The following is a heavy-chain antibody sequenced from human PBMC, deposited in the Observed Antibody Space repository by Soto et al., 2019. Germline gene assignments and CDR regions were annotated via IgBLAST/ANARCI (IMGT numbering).Heavy chain of an antibody. CDR2: ISPDGART. CDR1: GYTFTTYY. Sequence: ASVKVSCKASGYTFTTYYMHWVRRAPGQGLEWMGIISPDGARTSYAQKFQGRLTLTRDPSTSKVYMELSSLRSEDTAVYYCATRDPGHYWGQGTLVTVSS. V-gene: IGHV1-46*01. CDR3: ATRDPGHY. J-gene: IGHJ4*02.